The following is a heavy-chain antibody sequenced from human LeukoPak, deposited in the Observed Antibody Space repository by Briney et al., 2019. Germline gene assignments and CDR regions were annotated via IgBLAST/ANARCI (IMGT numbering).Heavy chain of an antibody. D-gene: IGHD4-17*01. CDR1: GFTFSSYG. CDR2: IRYDGSNK. J-gene: IGHJ3*02. CDR3: ARDALYGDYVNAFDI. V-gene: IGHV3-33*01. Sequence: GGSLRLSCAASGFTFSSYGMHWVRQAPGKGLEWVAVIRYDGSNKYYADSVKGRFTISRDNSKNTLYLQMNSLRAEDTAVYYCARDALYGDYVNAFDIWGQGTMVTVSS.